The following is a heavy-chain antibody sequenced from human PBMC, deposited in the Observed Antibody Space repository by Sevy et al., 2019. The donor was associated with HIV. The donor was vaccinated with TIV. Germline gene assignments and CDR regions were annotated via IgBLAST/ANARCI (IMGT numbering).Heavy chain of an antibody. CDR3: AREGCAKPHDY. J-gene: IGHJ4*02. V-gene: IGHV3-23*01. Sequence: GGSLRLSCEASGFTFSKYSMSWIRQTPGKGLEWVSTFSFGCGKINYADSVKGRFTISRDDSRNTFYLQMNSLRAEDTAIDYCAREGCAKPHDYWGQGTVVTVSS. CDR1: GFTFSKYS. D-gene: IGHD2-2*02. CDR2: FSFGCGKI.